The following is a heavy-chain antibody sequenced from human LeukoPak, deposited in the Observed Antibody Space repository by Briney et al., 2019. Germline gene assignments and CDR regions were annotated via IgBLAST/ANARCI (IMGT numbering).Heavy chain of an antibody. V-gene: IGHV1-8*02. D-gene: IGHD2-2*01. CDR2: MNPNSGNT. Sequence: ASVKVSCKASGYTFTGYYMHWVRQAPGQGLEWMGWMNPNSGNTGYAQKFQGRVTMTRNTSISTAYMELSSLRSEDTAVYYCARVRGDCSSTSCYYWFGPWGQGTLVTVSS. CDR1: GYTFTGYY. J-gene: IGHJ5*02. CDR3: ARVRGDCSSTSCYYWFGP.